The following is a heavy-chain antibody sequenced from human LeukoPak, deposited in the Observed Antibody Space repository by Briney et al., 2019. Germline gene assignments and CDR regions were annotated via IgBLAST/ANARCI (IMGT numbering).Heavy chain of an antibody. J-gene: IGHJ6*03. Sequence: SETLSLTCTVSGSSINVYYWSWIRQSPGKGLDWIAYISYSGSTYYNPSLKSRVTISVDTSKNQFSLKLSSVTAADTAVYYCARAGLGPHYYYMDVWGKGTTVTVSS. CDR2: ISYSGST. D-gene: IGHD1-14*01. CDR1: GSSINVYY. V-gene: IGHV4-59*12. CDR3: ARAGLGPHYYYMDV.